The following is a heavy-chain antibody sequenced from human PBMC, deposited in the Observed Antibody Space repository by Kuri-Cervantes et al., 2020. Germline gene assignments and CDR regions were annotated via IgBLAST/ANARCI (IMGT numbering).Heavy chain of an antibody. CDR2: IHSDVVST. CDR1: GFTFSTYA. J-gene: IGHJ6*03. D-gene: IGHD4-23*01. V-gene: IGHV3-23*01. CDR3: VRTTTVVTWGPYYYYMDV. Sequence: GGSLRLSCAASGFTFSTYAMSWVRQAPGKGLGWVSHIHSDVVSTACADSVKGRFTVSRDNAKNTLYLQMNSLKTEDTAVYYCVRTTTVVTWGPYYYYMDVWGKGTTVTVSS.